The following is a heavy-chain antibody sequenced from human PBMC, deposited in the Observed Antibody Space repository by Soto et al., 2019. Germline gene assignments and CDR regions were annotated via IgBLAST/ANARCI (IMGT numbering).Heavy chain of an antibody. Sequence: ASVKVSCKASGGTFSSYAISWVRQAPGQGLEWMGGIIPIFGTANYAQKFQGRVTITADESTSTAYMELSSLRSEDTAVYYCARGGVDYGDYKSYYYYYRDVWGKGTTVTVSS. D-gene: IGHD4-17*01. CDR2: IIPIFGTA. CDR1: GGTFSSYA. J-gene: IGHJ6*03. V-gene: IGHV1-69*13. CDR3: ARGGVDYGDYKSYYYYYRDV.